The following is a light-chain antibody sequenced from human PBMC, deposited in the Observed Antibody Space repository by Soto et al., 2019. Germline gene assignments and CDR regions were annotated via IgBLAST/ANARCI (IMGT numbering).Light chain of an antibody. CDR1: QDIAIY. J-gene: IGKJ1*01. CDR2: KAS. CDR3: QHYNSYSEA. V-gene: IGKV1-5*03. Sequence: IQLTQSPSFLSASVGDRVTITCRASQDIAIYLAWYQQKPGKAPKLLIYKASTLKSGVPSRFSGSGSGTEFTLTISSLQPDDFATYYCQHYNSYSEAFGQGTKVDIK.